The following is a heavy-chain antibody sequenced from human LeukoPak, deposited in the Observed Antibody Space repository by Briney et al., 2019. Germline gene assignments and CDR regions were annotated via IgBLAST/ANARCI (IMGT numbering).Heavy chain of an antibody. CDR3: ARDAKMAYDFWSGYPNFDY. CDR2: ISSSSSYI. D-gene: IGHD3-3*01. J-gene: IGHJ4*02. CDR1: GFTFSSYS. V-gene: IGHV3-21*01. Sequence: PGGSLRLSCAASGFTFSSYSMNWVRQAPGKGLEWVSSISSSSSYIYYADSVKGRFTISRDNAKNSLYLQMNSLRAEDTAVYYCARDAKMAYDFWSGYPNFDYWGQGTLVTVSS.